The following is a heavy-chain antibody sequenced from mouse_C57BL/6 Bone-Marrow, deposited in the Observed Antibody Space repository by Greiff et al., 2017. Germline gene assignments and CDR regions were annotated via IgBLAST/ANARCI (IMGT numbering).Heavy chain of an antibody. D-gene: IGHD2-2*01. CDR1: GYSFTGYY. CDR2: INPSTGGT. CDR3: ARSGWLRRRFAY. V-gene: IGHV1-42*01. Sequence: VQLKESGPELVKPGASVKISCKASGYSFTGYYMNWVKQSPEKSLEWIGEINPSTGGTTYNQKFKAKATLTVDKSSSTAYMQLKSLTSEDSAVYYCARSGWLRRRFAYWGQGTLVTVSA. J-gene: IGHJ3*01.